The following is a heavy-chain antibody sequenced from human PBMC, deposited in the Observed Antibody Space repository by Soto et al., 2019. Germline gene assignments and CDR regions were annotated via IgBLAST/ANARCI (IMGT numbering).Heavy chain of an antibody. J-gene: IGHJ4*02. CDR2: ISAYNGNT. Sequence: GASVKVSCKASGYTFTSYGISWVRQAPGQGLEWMGWISAYNGNTNYAQKLQGRVTITADESTSTAYMELSSLRSEDTAVYYCARASSLEWELLYFDYWGQGTLVTVSS. V-gene: IGHV1-18*01. CDR1: GYTFTSYG. D-gene: IGHD1-26*01. CDR3: ARASSLEWELLYFDY.